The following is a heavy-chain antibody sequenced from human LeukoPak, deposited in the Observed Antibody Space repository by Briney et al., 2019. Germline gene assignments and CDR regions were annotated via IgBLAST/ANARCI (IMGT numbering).Heavy chain of an antibody. Sequence: PSETLSLTCTVSGGSISSYYWSWTRQPPGKGLEWIGYIYYSGSTNYNPSLKSRVTISVDTSKNHFSLKLSSATAADTAVYYCARGPGYSYAQFDYWGQGTLVTVSS. J-gene: IGHJ4*02. V-gene: IGHV4-59*01. CDR2: IYYSGST. D-gene: IGHD5-18*01. CDR1: GGSISSYY. CDR3: ARGPGYSYAQFDY.